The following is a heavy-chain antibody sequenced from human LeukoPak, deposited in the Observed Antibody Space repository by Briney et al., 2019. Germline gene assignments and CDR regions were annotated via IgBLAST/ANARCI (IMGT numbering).Heavy chain of an antibody. CDR1: GGSISIYY. CDR2: IYYSGTT. V-gene: IGHV4-59*01. CDR3: ARGVYLAPAQYGY. Sequence: SETLSLTCTVSGGSISIYYWSWIRQPPGNGLEGIVYIYYSGTTNYKPSLKSRVTVSVDTSKNQLSLTLSSVTAAHTAVYYCARGVYLAPAQYGYWGQGTLVTVSS. J-gene: IGHJ4*02. D-gene: IGHD2-2*01.